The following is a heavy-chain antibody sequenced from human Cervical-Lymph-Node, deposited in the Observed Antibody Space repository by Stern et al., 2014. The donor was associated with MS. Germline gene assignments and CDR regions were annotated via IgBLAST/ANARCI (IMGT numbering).Heavy chain of an antibody. Sequence: EVQLVESGGGLVKPGGSLRLSCAASGFTFRNAWMTGIRQAQGKGLEWVCRIKSKTDGGTTDYAAPVKGRFTISRDDSKNTLYLQMNSLKTEDTAVYYCTPLDRSYPYYYYGMDVWGQGTTVTVSS. CDR1: GFTFRNAW. J-gene: IGHJ6*02. CDR2: IKSKTDGGTT. D-gene: IGHD1-26*01. V-gene: IGHV3-15*01. CDR3: TPLDRSYPYYYYGMDV.